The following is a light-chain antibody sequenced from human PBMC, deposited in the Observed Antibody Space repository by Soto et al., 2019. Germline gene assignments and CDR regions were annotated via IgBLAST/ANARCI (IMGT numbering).Light chain of an antibody. V-gene: IGKV3-11*01. CDR1: QSVNIY. CDR3: QQRSNWRVT. J-gene: IGKJ4*01. Sequence: MVMTQSPATLSLSPGERATLSCRASQSVNIYLAWYQQKPGQAPRLLIYDASNRATGIPARFSGSGSGTDFTLTISSLEPEDIAVYYCQQRSNWRVTFGGGTKVDIK. CDR2: DAS.